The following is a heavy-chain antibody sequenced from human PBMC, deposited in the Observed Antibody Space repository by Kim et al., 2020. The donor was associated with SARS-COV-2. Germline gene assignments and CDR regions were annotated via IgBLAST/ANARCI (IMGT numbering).Heavy chain of an antibody. CDR1: GFTFSDYY. Sequence: GGSLRLSCAASGFTFSDYYMSWIRQAPGKGLEWVSYISSSSSYTNYADSVKGRFTISRDNAKNSLYLQMNSLRAEDTAMYYCAGGTMIVVGGFDYWGQGTLVTVSS. D-gene: IGHD3-22*01. V-gene: IGHV3-11*06. J-gene: IGHJ4*02. CDR2: ISSSSSYT. CDR3: AGGTMIVVGGFDY.